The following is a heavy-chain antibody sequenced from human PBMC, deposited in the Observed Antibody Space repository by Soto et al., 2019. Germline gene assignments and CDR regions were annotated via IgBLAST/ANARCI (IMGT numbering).Heavy chain of an antibody. CDR1: GFYFSHYD. Sequence: QVQLVESGGGVVQPGRSLRLSCAASGFYFSHYDMLWVRQTPGKGLEWVAFIWYDGSKKYYADSVRGRFTISRDNSKNTVYLQMNSLRDEDTAVYFCARDGRWPHTPHWGQGTLVTVSS. J-gene: IGHJ4*02. CDR2: IWYDGSKK. V-gene: IGHV3-33*01. CDR3: ARDGRWPHTPH.